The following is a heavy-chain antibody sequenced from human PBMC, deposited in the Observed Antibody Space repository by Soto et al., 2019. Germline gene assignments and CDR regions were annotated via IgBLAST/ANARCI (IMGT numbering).Heavy chain of an antibody. CDR1: GYTFSNYD. CDR2: MNPNTGNT. CDR3: ASPPEGPLLGFDS. D-gene: IGHD3-10*01. V-gene: IGHV1-8*01. J-gene: IGHJ4*02. Sequence: QVQLVQSGAEVKKPGASVKVSCKSSGYTFSNYDVNWVRQAPGQGLEWMGWMNPNTGNTGYAQNFQGRITMTGDTSTSTGYMELSGLRSADTAVYYCASPPEGPLLGFDSWGQGTLVIVSS.